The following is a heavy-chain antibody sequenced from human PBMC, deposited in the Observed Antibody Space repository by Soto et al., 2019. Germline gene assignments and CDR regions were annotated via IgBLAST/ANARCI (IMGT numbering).Heavy chain of an antibody. CDR2: INHSGST. V-gene: IGHV4-34*01. CDR1: GGSFSCYY. CDR3: AXARLGGSYFYYYYGMDV. D-gene: IGHD1-26*01. J-gene: IGHJ6*02. Sequence: PSETLSLTCAVYGGSFSCYYWSWIRQPPGKGLEWIGEINHSGSTNYNPSLKSRVTISVDTSKNQFSLKLSSVTAADTAVYYCAXARLGGSYFYYYYGMDVWGQGTTVTVSS.